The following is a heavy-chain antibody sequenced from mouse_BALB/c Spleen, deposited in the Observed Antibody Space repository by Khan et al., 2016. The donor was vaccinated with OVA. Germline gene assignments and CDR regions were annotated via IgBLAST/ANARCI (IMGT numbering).Heavy chain of an antibody. Sequence: QVQLQQSGPELVKPGASVKMSCKASGYTFTDYVISWVKQRTRQGLEWIGEIYPGSGRTYYNERFKGKATLTADKSSNTAYMQLSSLTSEDSAVYFCARSYDGAWFAYWGQGTPVTVSA. J-gene: IGHJ3*01. CDR3: ARSYDGAWFAY. V-gene: IGHV1-77*01. CDR1: GYTFTDYV. D-gene: IGHD1-1*01. CDR2: IYPGSGRT.